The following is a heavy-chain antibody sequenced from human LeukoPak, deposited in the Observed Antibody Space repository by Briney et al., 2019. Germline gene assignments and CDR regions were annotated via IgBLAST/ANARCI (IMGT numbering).Heavy chain of an antibody. Sequence: SETLSLTCTVSGGSISSYYWSWIRQPPGKGLEWIGDIYYSGSTNYNPSLKSRVTISVDTSKNKFSLKLSSVTAADTAVYYSAKTAYDILTGGVNYYYYGMDVWGQGTTVTVSS. CDR1: GGSISSYY. CDR2: IYYSGST. D-gene: IGHD3-9*01. CDR3: AKTAYDILTGGVNYYYYGMDV. J-gene: IGHJ6*02. V-gene: IGHV4-59*01.